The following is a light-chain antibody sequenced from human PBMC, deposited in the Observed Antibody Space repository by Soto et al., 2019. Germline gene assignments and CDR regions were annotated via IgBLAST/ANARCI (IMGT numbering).Light chain of an antibody. V-gene: IGLV1-44*01. CDR3: VAWDDSLNGYVV. J-gene: IGLJ2*01. CDR1: SSNIGSNT. CDR2: SNN. Sequence: QSVLTQPPSASGTPGQRVTISCSGSSSNIGSNTVNWYQQLPGTAPKLVIYSNNQRPXXXPDRFSGSKSGTSASLAISGLXXXXXXXXXCVAWDDSLNGYVVFGGGTKLTVL.